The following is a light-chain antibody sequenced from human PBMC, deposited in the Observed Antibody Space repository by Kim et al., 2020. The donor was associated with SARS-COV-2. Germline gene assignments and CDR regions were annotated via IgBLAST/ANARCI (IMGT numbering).Light chain of an antibody. V-gene: IGLV3-19*01. J-gene: IGLJ3*02. CDR2: GQI. Sequence: ALGQTVRITCQGDSLRNYYASWYQQKPGQAPLLVIYGQINRPSGIPDRFSGSSSGNTASLTITGAQAEDEADYYCHSRDSSGTHQVFGGGTKLTVL. CDR1: SLRNYY. CDR3: HSRDSSGTHQV.